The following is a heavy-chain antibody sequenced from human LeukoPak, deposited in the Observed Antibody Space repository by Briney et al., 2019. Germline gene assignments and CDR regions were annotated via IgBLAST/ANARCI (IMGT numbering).Heavy chain of an antibody. Sequence: SETLSLTCSVSGGSISSSNYYWGWIRQPLGKGLEWIGSIYYSGSTYYNPSLKSRVTISVDTSKNQFSLKLSSVTAADTAVYYCARGGAFYCSSTSCYRGYNWFDPWGQGTLVTVSS. CDR1: GGSISSSNYY. CDR2: IYYSGST. J-gene: IGHJ5*02. V-gene: IGHV4-39*01. CDR3: ARGGAFYCSSTSCYRGYNWFDP. D-gene: IGHD2-2*01.